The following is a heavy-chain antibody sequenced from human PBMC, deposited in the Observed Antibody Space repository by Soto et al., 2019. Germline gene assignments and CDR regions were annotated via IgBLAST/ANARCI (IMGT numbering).Heavy chain of an antibody. V-gene: IGHV1-8*01. CDR2: MNPNRTNT. Sequence: QVQLMQSGAEVKKPGASVKVSCKASGYTFTTYDINWVRQAPGQGLEWMGWMNPNRTNTGYAEKFQGRVTMTRDTSISTAYMELSSLRYDDTAVYYCVRGGFLSHDHVIIAPAPLGCDPWGQGTLVTVSS. CDR1: GYTFTTYD. J-gene: IGHJ5*02. D-gene: IGHD2-2*01. CDR3: VRGGFLSHDHVIIAPAPLGCDP.